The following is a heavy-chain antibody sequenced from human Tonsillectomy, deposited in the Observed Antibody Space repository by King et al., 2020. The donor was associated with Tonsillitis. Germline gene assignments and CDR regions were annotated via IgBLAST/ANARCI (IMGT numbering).Heavy chain of an antibody. J-gene: IGHJ6*02. V-gene: IGHV3-23*03. CDR3: AKVFYYGMDV. Sequence: VQLVESGGGLVQPGGSLRLSCAASGFKFSSYAMTWVRQAPGKGLEWVSVIYYGGSSTYYADSVKGRFTSSRDNSKNTRYLQMNSLRAEDTAVYYCAKVFYYGMDVWGQGTTVTVSS. CDR2: IYYGGSST. CDR1: GFKFSSYA.